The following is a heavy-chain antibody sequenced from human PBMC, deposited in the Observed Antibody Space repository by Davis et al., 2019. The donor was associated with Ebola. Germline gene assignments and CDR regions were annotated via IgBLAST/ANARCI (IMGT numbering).Heavy chain of an antibody. V-gene: IGHV1-3*01. J-gene: IGHJ4*02. CDR3: ARDTGIRYVSLGY. D-gene: IGHD3-9*01. CDR2: INAGNGNM. CDR1: GYTFTDFA. Sequence: AASVKVSCKASGYTFTDFAIHWVRQAPGQGLEWMGWINAGNGNMRYSQKFQGRVTITRDTSASTVYMELSSLRSEDTAVYYCARDTGIRYVSLGYWGQGTLVTVSP.